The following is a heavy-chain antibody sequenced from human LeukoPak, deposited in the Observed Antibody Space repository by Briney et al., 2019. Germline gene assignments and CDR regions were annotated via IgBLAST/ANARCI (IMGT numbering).Heavy chain of an antibody. CDR2: IWYDGSNK. CDR1: GFTFSSYG. D-gene: IGHD2-15*01. V-gene: IGHV3-33*01. Sequence: GGPLRLSCAASGFTFSSYGMHWVRQAPGKGLEWVAVIWYDGSNKYYADSVKGRFTISRDNSKNTLYLQMNSLRAEDTAVYYCAREGGVAATTDFDYWGQGTLVTVSS. J-gene: IGHJ4*02. CDR3: AREGGVAATTDFDY.